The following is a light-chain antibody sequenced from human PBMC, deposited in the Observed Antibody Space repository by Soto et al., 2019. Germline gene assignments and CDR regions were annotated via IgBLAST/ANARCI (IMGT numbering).Light chain of an antibody. J-gene: IGKJ4*01. CDR1: QSVGRNY. Sequence: EIVLTQSPGTLSVSPGERATLSCRATQSVGRNYLAWYQQKPGQAPRLLIYDASSRATGIPDRFSGSGSGTDFTLTISRLEPEDLAVYSCQQYGSSPLTFGGGTKVEAK. CDR3: QQYGSSPLT. CDR2: DAS. V-gene: IGKV3-20*01.